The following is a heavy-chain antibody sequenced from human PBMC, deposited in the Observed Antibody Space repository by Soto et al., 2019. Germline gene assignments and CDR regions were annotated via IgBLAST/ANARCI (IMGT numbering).Heavy chain of an antibody. CDR1: GFTFSSYA. V-gene: IGHV3-30-3*01. CDR2: ISYDGSNK. J-gene: IGHJ6*02. Sequence: SLRLSCAASGFTFSSYAMHWVRQAPGKGLEWVAVISYDGSNKYYADSVKGRFTISRDNSKNTLYLQMNSLRAEDTAVYYCAREGSSSSGYYYYYGMDVWGQGTTVTVSS. CDR3: AREGSSSSGYYYYYGMDV. D-gene: IGHD6-6*01.